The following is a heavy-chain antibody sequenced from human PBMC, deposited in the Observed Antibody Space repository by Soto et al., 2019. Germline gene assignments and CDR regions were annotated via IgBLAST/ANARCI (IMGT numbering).Heavy chain of an antibody. CDR1: GYTFTSYD. D-gene: IGHD3-16*02. J-gene: IGHJ4*02. CDR3: ARGGRITFGGVIVPYNYDY. Sequence: ASVKVSCKASGYTFTSYDINWVRQATGQGLEWMGWMNPNSGNTGYAQKFQGRVTMTRNTSISTAYMELSSLRSEDTTVYYCARGGRITFGGVIVPYNYDYWGQGTLVTVSS. V-gene: IGHV1-8*01. CDR2: MNPNSGNT.